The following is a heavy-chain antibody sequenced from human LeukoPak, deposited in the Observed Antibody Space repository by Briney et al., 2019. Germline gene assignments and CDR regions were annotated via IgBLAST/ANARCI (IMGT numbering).Heavy chain of an antibody. J-gene: IGHJ4*02. CDR3: AKSWVDY. V-gene: IGHV3-23*01. CDR2: LSGSGGNT. Sequence: GGSLRLSCAASGFTFRTFAMTWVRQVPGKRLEWVSTLSGSGGNTYYADSVKGRFTISRDNSKSTLYLQMNSLRTEDTAVYYCAKSWVDYWGQGTLVTVSS. CDR1: GFTFRTFA. D-gene: IGHD6-13*01.